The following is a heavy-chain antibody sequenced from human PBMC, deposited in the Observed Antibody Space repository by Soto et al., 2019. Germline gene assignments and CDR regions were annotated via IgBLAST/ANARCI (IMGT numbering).Heavy chain of an antibody. Sequence: TGGSLRLSCAASGFTFSSYWMSWVRQAPGKGLEWVANIKQDGSEKYYVDSVKGRFTISRDNAKNSLYLQMNSLRAEDTAVYYCARDRWEDDYDFWSGYYISNWFDPWGQGTLVTVSS. V-gene: IGHV3-7*03. D-gene: IGHD3-3*01. CDR1: GFTFSSYW. CDR3: ARDRWEDDYDFWSGYYISNWFDP. J-gene: IGHJ5*02. CDR2: IKQDGSEK.